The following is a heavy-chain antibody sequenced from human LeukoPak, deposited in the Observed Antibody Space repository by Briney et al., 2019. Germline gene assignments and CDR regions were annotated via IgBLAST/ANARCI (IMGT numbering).Heavy chain of an antibody. CDR1: GGSISSYY. D-gene: IGHD5-18*01. J-gene: IGHJ4*02. Sequence: SETLSLTCTVSGGSISSYYWSWIRQPPGKGLEWIGYIYYSGSTNYNPSLKSRVTISVDTSKNQFSLKLSSVTAADTVVYYCARAAARVFDYWGQGTLVTVSS. CDR2: IYYSGST. CDR3: ARAAARVFDY. V-gene: IGHV4-59*01.